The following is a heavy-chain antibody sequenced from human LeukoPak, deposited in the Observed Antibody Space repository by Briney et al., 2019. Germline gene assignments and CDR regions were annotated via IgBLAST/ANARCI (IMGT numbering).Heavy chain of an antibody. CDR1: GYTFTSYG. D-gene: IGHD6-19*01. Sequence: ASVKVSCKASGYTFTSYGISWVRQAPGQGLEWMGWISAYNGDTNYVQKLQGRVTMTTDTSTSTAYMELRSLRSDDTGVYYCARAAVARSAFDIWGQGTMVTVSS. CDR3: ARAAVARSAFDI. CDR2: ISAYNGDT. J-gene: IGHJ3*02. V-gene: IGHV1-18*01.